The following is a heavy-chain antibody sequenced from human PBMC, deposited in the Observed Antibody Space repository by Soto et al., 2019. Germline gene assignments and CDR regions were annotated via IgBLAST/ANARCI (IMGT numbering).Heavy chain of an antibody. CDR3: ARDLPINYYDSSGYYYERGGYYYGMDV. J-gene: IGHJ6*02. CDR2: INPNSGGT. Sequence: ASVKVSCRASGYTFTGYYLHWVRQAPGQGLEWMGWINPNSGGTNYAQKFQGWVTMTRDTSITTAYMELSRLRSDDTAVYYCARDLPINYYDSSGYYYERGGYYYGMDVWGQGTTVTVSS. D-gene: IGHD3-22*01. V-gene: IGHV1-2*04. CDR1: GYTFTGYY.